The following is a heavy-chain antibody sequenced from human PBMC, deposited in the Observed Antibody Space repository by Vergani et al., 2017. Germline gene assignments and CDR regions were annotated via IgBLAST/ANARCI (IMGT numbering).Heavy chain of an antibody. CDR1: GGSISSGGYY. V-gene: IGHV4-31*03. Sequence: VQLQESGPGLVKPSQTLSLTCTVSGGSISSGGYYWSWIRQHPGKGLEWIGYIYYSGSTYYNPSIKSRVTISVDTSKNQFSLKLSSVTAADTAVYYCARVAHCTNGVCQNIDYWGQGTLVTVSS. CDR2: IYYSGST. J-gene: IGHJ4*02. CDR3: ARVAHCTNGVCQNIDY. D-gene: IGHD2-8*01.